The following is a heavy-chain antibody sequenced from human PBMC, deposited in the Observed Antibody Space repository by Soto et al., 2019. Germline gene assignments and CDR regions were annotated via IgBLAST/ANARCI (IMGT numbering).Heavy chain of an antibody. Sequence: PSATLSLTCAVSGGSMSSGGYFWSWIRQPPGKGLEWIGYIYHSGSTYYNPSLKSRVTISVDTSKNQFSLKLSSVTAADTAVYYCARVLGGSPNDAFDIWGQGTMVTVS. V-gene: IGHV4-30-2*01. D-gene: IGHD1-26*01. CDR1: GGSMSSGGYF. CDR2: IYHSGST. J-gene: IGHJ3*02. CDR3: ARVLGGSPNDAFDI.